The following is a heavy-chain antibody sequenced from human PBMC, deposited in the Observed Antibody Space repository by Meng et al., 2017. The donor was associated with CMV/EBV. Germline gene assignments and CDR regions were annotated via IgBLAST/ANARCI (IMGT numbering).Heavy chain of an antibody. Sequence: SYDINWVRQATGQGLEWMGWMNPNSGNTGYAQKFQGRVTMTRNTSISTAYMELSSLRSEDTAVYYCARGKYYDFWSGYYSSYWYFDLWGRGTLVTVSS. CDR2: MNPNSGNT. CDR3: ARGKYYDFWSGYYSSYWYFDL. D-gene: IGHD3-3*01. CDR1: SYD. J-gene: IGHJ2*01. V-gene: IGHV1-8*01.